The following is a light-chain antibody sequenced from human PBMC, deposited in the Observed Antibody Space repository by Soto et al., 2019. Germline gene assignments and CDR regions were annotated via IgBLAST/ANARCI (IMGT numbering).Light chain of an antibody. J-gene: IGLJ2*01. Sequence: QSALTQPASVSGSPGQSITISCTGTSSDVGGYKYVSWYQQHPGKAPKLMIYDVSNRPSGVSNRFSGSKSGNTASLTISGLQAEDEADYYCNSYTSSSTYVVFGGGTKVTVL. V-gene: IGLV2-14*01. CDR2: DVS. CDR1: SSDVGGYKY. CDR3: NSYTSSSTYVV.